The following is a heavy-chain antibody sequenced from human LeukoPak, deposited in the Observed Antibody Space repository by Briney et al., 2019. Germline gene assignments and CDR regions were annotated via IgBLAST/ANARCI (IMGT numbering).Heavy chain of an antibody. V-gene: IGHV3-48*01. CDR2: IIYTSSSI. Sequence: GRTLRLSCAASGFTFSTYNMNWVRQAPGRGREEGSYIIYTSSSIYYADSVKDRFNISSDNAKNSVYLQMTSLRAEDRAVYSCASSGDYYMGYWGQGTLVTVSS. J-gene: IGHJ4*02. CDR1: GFTFSTYN. CDR3: ASSGDYYMGY. D-gene: IGHD1-26*01.